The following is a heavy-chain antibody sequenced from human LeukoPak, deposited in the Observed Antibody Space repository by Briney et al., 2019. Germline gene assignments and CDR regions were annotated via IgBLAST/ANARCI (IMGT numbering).Heavy chain of an antibody. CDR1: GGSISSSNW. D-gene: IGHD3-10*01. CDR3: ARVSGFGDPAVDY. V-gene: IGHV4-4*03. J-gene: IGHJ4*02. CDR2: IYHSGST. Sequence: PPETLSLTCAVSGGSISSSNWWSWVRQPPGKGLEWIGEIYHSGSTNYNPSLKSRVTISVDKSKNQFSLKLSSVTAADTAVYYCARVSGFGDPAVDYWGQGTLVTVPS.